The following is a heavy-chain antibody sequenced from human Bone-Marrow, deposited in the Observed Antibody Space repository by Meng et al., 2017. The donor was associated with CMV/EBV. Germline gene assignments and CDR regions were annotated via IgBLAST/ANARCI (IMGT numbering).Heavy chain of an antibody. V-gene: IGHV4-34*01. CDR1: GGSFCGYY. CDR3: ARETLSDSSGYTPDPGAFDI. J-gene: IGHJ3*02. Sequence: GSLRLSCAGYGGSFCGYYWSWIRQPPGKGLEWIGEINHSGSTNYNPSLKSEGTISVDTSKNQFSLKLSTVTAADTAVYYCARETLSDSSGYTPDPGAFDIWGQGKMVTVSS. D-gene: IGHD3-22*01. CDR2: INHSGST.